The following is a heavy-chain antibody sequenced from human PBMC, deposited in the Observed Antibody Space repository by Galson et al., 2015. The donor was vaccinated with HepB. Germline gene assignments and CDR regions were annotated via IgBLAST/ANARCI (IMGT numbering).Heavy chain of an antibody. D-gene: IGHD2-15*01. CDR1: GYTFSDYY. CDR2: IDPNSGGT. Sequence: SVKVSCKASGYTFSDYYIHWVRQAPGQGPEWMGWIDPNSGGTNYAQRFQGWVTMTRDTSLSTAYMELSGLKSDDTAVYYCVRDHNNNWWGGLDVWGQGTTVTVS. V-gene: IGHV1-2*04. J-gene: IGHJ6*02. CDR3: VRDHNNNWWGGLDV.